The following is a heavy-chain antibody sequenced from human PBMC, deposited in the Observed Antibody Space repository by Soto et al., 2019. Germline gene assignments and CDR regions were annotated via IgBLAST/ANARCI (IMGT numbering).Heavy chain of an antibody. Sequence: VQLVESGGGVVQPGRSLRLSCAACGFAFSSYAMNWVRQAPGKGLEWVAVISYDGSNKYYADSVKGRFTISRDNSKNTLYLQMNCLRAEDTAVYYCARAYEGDYFDYWGQGTLVTVSS. CDR3: ARAYEGDYFDY. J-gene: IGHJ4*02. CDR2: ISYDGSNK. CDR1: GFAFSSYA. V-gene: IGHV3-30-3*01. D-gene: IGHD3-16*01.